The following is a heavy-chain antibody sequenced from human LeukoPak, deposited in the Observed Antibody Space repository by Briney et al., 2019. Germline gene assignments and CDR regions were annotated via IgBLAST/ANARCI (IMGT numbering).Heavy chain of an antibody. Sequence: GGSLRLSCAASGFTFNDYEMTWVRQAPGKGLEWISYISSSGSITSHADSVKGRFTISRDNSKNTLYLQMNGLRPEDTAVYFCAKDWGNKFASGSSYLDSWGQGTLVTVSS. CDR2: ISSSGSIT. CDR3: AKDWGNKFASGSSYLDS. J-gene: IGHJ4*02. D-gene: IGHD3-10*01. V-gene: IGHV3-48*03. CDR1: GFTFNDYE.